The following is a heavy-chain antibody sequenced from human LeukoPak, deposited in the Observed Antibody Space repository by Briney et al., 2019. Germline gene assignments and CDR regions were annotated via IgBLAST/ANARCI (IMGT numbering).Heavy chain of an antibody. V-gene: IGHV3-21*01. D-gene: IGHD2-15*01. Sequence: GGSLRLSCAASGFPFSSYAMSWVRQAPGKGLEWVSSISSSSSYIYYADSVKGRFTISRDNAKNSLYLQMNSLRAEDTAVYYCARDHVLKLGYCSGGSCYYGMDVWGQGTTVTVSS. CDR1: GFPFSSYA. CDR2: ISSSSSYI. CDR3: ARDHVLKLGYCSGGSCYYGMDV. J-gene: IGHJ6*02.